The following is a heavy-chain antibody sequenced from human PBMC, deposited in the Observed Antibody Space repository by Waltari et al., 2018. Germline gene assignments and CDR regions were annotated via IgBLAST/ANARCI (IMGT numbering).Heavy chain of an antibody. Sequence: QVQLVQSGAEVKKPGASVKVSCKASGSTFTGYNIHWVRQAPGQGLEWMGRINPNSGGTNYAQKFQGRVTMTRDTSISTAYMELSRLRSDDTAVYYCARASFVDTVTRFDYWGQGTLVTVSS. CDR1: GSTFTGYN. CDR3: ARASFVDTVTRFDY. J-gene: IGHJ4*02. CDR2: INPNSGGT. D-gene: IGHD5-18*01. V-gene: IGHV1-2*06.